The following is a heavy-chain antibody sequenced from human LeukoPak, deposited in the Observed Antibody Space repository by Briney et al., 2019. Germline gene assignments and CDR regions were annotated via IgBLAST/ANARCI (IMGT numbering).Heavy chain of an antibody. V-gene: IGHV3-48*03. CDR1: GFTFSSYE. CDR3: ARERQLERLAFGKEGSAFDY. D-gene: IGHD1-1*01. J-gene: IGHJ4*02. CDR2: ISSSGSTI. Sequence: GGSLRLSCAASGFTFSSYEMNWVRQAPGKGLEWVSYISSSGSTIYYADFVKGRFTISRDNAKNSLYLQMNRLRAEDTAVYYCARERQLERLAFGKEGSAFDYWGQGTLVTVSS.